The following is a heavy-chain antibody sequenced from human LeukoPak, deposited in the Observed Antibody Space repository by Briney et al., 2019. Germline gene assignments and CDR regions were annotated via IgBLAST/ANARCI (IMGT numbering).Heavy chain of an antibody. CDR3: ARGPGTMVRGVDYMDV. V-gene: IGHV3-21*01. Sequence: PGGSLRLSCAASGFTFSSYSMNWVRQAPGKGLEWVSSISSSSSYIYYADSVKGRFTISRDNAKNSLYLQMNSLRAEDTAVYYCARGPGTMVRGVDYMDVWGKGTTVTVSS. J-gene: IGHJ6*03. CDR1: GFTFSSYS. CDR2: ISSSSSYI. D-gene: IGHD3-10*01.